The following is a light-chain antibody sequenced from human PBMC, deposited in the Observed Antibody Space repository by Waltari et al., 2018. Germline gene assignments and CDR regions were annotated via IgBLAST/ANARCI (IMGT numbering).Light chain of an antibody. Sequence: EIVLTQSPATLSLSPGETATLSCRASHSVSNYLAWYQQKPGQAPRLLIYDASNRATGIPDRFSGSGSGTDFTLTIGSLEPEDFAVYYCQQRSNWPPPITFGQGTRLEIK. CDR1: HSVSNY. CDR3: QQRSNWPPPIT. V-gene: IGKV3-11*01. CDR2: DAS. J-gene: IGKJ5*01.